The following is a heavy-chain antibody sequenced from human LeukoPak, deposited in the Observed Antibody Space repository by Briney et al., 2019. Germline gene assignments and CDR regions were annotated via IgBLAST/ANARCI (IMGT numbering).Heavy chain of an antibody. J-gene: IGHJ5*02. CDR1: GGSISSGGYS. Sequence: PSETLSLTCAVSGGSISSGGYSWSWIRQPPGKGLEWIGYIYYSGSTNYNPSLKSRVTISVDTSKNQFSLKLSSVTAADTAVYYCARHVSAAGTASWFDPWGQGTLVTVSS. CDR2: IYYSGST. V-gene: IGHV4-61*08. D-gene: IGHD6-13*01. CDR3: ARHVSAAGTASWFDP.